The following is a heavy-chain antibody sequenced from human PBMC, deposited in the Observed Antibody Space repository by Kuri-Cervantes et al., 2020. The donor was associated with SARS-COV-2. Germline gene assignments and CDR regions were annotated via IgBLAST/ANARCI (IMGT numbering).Heavy chain of an antibody. CDR3: ARGGVVPVSFDY. CDR2: ICHSGST. J-gene: IGHJ4*02. V-gene: IGHV4-38-2*01. Sequence: GSLRLSCAVSGYSISSGYYWGWIRQPPGKGLEWIGSICHSGSTYYNPSLKSRVTISVDTSKNQFSLKLSSVTAADTAVYYCARGGVVPVSFDYWGQGTLVTVSS. CDR1: GYSISSGYY. D-gene: IGHD2-21*01.